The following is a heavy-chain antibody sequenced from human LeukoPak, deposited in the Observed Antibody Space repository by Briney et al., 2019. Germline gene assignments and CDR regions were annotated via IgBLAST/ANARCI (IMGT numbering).Heavy chain of an antibody. Sequence: PGGSLRLSCAASGFNFHSYGMHWVRQAPGKGLDWVAFVRYDGSIQYYADSVKGRFAISRDNSKNTLYLQMNSLRAEDTAVYYCAKDTPWYSSGRTPDYWGQGTLVTVSS. J-gene: IGHJ4*02. CDR2: VRYDGSIQ. V-gene: IGHV3-30*02. CDR3: AKDTPWYSSGRTPDY. D-gene: IGHD6-19*01. CDR1: GFNFHSYG.